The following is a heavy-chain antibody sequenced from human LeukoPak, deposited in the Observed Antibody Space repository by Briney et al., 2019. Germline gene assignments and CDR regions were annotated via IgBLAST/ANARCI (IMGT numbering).Heavy chain of an antibody. CDR2: IRSKADSYTT. CDR3: RAAADLNDY. V-gene: IGHV3-73*01. D-gene: IGHD6-13*01. J-gene: IGHJ4*02. CDR1: GFTFSGSA. Sequence: GGSLKLSCAASGFTFSGSAMHWVRQASGKGLEWLGRIRSKADSYTTAYAASVKGRFTVSRDDSKNTAYLQMNSLKTEDTAVYYCRAAADLNDYWGQGTLVTVSS.